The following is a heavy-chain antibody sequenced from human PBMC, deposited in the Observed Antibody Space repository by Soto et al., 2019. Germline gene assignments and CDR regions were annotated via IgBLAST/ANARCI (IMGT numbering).Heavy chain of an antibody. V-gene: IGHV4-34*01. CDR2: INHSGRT. CDR3: ASPNDGFDI. Sequence: QVQLQQWGAGLLKPSETLSLTCAVYGGSFSGNYWSWIRQPPGKGLEWIGEINHSGRTNYNPSLKSRVIISVDTSRNQFSLQLRSVTAADTAVYYCASPNDGFDIWGQGTMVTVSS. CDR1: GGSFSGNY. J-gene: IGHJ3*02.